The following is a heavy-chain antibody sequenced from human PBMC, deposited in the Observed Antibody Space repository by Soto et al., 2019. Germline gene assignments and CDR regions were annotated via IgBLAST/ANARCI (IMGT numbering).Heavy chain of an antibody. J-gene: IGHJ4*02. D-gene: IGHD2-15*01. V-gene: IGHV2-5*02. CDR2: IYWDGIE. CDR1: GFSVTTSGVG. CDR3: AHSPCSGGTCYLFDH. Sequence: QITLKESGPTLVKPTQTLTLTCTVSGFSVTTSGVGVGWIRQPPGKAPEWLALIYWDGIERYSPSLRSRLTITMDTSKNQVVLTMTTMDPVDSATYYCAHSPCSGGTCYLFDHWGQGTPVIVSS.